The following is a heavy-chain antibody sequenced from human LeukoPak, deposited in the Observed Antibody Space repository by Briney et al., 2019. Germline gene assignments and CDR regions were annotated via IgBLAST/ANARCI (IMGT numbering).Heavy chain of an antibody. Sequence: GASVKVSCKASGGTFSSYAISWVRQAPGQGLEWMGRIIPILGIANYAQKFQGRVTITADKSTSTAYMELSSLRSEDTAVYYCARLEDCSGGSCYDLGNWFDPWGQGTLVTVSS. D-gene: IGHD2-15*01. CDR3: ARLEDCSGGSCYDLGNWFDP. CDR1: GGTFSSYA. V-gene: IGHV1-69*04. J-gene: IGHJ5*02. CDR2: IIPILGIA.